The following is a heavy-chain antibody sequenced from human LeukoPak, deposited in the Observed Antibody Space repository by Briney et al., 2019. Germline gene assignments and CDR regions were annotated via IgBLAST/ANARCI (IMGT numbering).Heavy chain of an antibody. CDR2: ISYDGSNK. J-gene: IGHJ6*02. CDR3: ARDRVLYYYGSGHLNYYYYGMDV. D-gene: IGHD3-10*01. V-gene: IGHV3-30*03. CDR1: GFTFSSYG. Sequence: QPGGSLRLSCAASGFTFSSYGMHWVRQAPGKGLEWVAVISYDGSNKYYADSVKGRFTISRDNSKNTLYLQMNSLRAEDTAVYYCARDRVLYYYGSGHLNYYYYGMDVWGQGTTVTVSS.